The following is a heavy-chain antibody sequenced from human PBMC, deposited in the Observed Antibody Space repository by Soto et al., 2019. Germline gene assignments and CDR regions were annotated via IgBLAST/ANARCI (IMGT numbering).Heavy chain of an antibody. CDR3: ATLDGYCSGGSCHSVFPHDAFDI. D-gene: IGHD2-15*01. Sequence: SETLSLTCTVSGGSISSSSYYWGWIRQPPGKGLEWIGSIYYSGSTYYNPSLKSRVTISVDTSKNQFSLKLSSVTAADTAVYYCATLDGYCSGGSCHSVFPHDAFDIWGQGTMVTVSS. CDR2: IYYSGST. V-gene: IGHV4-39*01. CDR1: GGSISSSSYY. J-gene: IGHJ3*02.